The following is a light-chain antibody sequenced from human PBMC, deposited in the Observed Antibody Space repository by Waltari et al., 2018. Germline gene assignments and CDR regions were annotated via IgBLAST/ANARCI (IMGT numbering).Light chain of an antibody. V-gene: IGKV3-11*01. CDR2: HAV. CDR3: LQRSRWPT. J-gene: IGKJ1*01. Sequence: EIVLTQSPGTLSLSPGERATLSCRASQNLNSYLAWYQQKPGQAPRLLIYHAVNRATGIPARFSCSGSGTDFTLTISSLEPEDSATYYCLQRSRWPTFGQGTKVEIK. CDR1: QNLNSY.